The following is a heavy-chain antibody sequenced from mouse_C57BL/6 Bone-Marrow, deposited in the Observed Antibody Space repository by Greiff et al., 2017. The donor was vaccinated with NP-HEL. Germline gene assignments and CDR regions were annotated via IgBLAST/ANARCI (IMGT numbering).Heavy chain of an antibody. CDR2: IDPSDSYT. CDR1: GYTFTSYW. Sequence: VQLQQPGAELVKPGASVKLSCKASGYTFTSYWMQWVKQRPGQGLEWIGEIDPSDSYTNYNQKFKGKATLTVDTSSSTAYMQLSSLTSEDSAVYYCARPPSYYGSSYGWFAYWGQGTLVTVSA. CDR3: ARPPSYYGSSYGWFAY. V-gene: IGHV1-50*01. D-gene: IGHD1-1*01. J-gene: IGHJ3*01.